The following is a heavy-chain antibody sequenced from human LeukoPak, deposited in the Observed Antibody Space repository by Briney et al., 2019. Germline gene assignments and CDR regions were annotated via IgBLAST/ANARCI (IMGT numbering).Heavy chain of an antibody. Sequence: PGGSLRLSCAASGFTFSSYSMNWVRQAPGKGLEWVSVIYSGGSTYYADSVKGRFTISRDNSKNTLYLQMNSLRAEDTAVYYCARADGGNWFDPWGQGTLVTVSS. CDR2: IYSGGST. J-gene: IGHJ5*02. D-gene: IGHD3-10*01. CDR1: GFTFSSYS. V-gene: IGHV3-53*01. CDR3: ARADGGNWFDP.